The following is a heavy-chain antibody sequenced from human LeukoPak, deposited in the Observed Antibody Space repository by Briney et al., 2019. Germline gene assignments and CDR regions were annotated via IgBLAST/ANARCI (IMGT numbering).Heavy chain of an antibody. J-gene: IGHJ4*02. CDR1: GFIFSNYG. CDR3: ARDLAMYYYDSSGCLDY. D-gene: IGHD3-22*01. CDR2: IWYDGSNK. V-gene: IGHV3-33*01. Sequence: PGRSLRLSCAASGFIFSNYGMHWVRQAPGQGLEWVAVIWYDGSNKYYADSVKGRFTISRDNSKNTLYLQMSSLRAEDTAVYYCARDLAMYYYDSSGCLDYWGQGTLVTVSS.